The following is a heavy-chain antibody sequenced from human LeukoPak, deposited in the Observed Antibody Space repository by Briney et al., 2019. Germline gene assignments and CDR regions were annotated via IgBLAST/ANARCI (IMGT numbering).Heavy chain of an antibody. CDR2: ISGSGGST. Sequence: GGSLRLSCAASGSTFSSYGMSWVRQAPGKGLEWVSGISGSGGSTYYADSVKGRFTISRDKSKNTLYLQMNSLRAEDTAVYYCAKGLKYYYDSSGTTFDYWGQGTLVTVSS. D-gene: IGHD3-22*01. V-gene: IGHV3-23*01. CDR1: GSTFSSYG. J-gene: IGHJ4*02. CDR3: AKGLKYYYDSSGTTFDY.